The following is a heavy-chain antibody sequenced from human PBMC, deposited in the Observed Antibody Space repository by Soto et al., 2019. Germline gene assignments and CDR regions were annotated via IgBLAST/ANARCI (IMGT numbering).Heavy chain of an antibody. CDR2: ISWNSGSI. D-gene: IGHD2-2*01. Sequence: GGSLRLSCAASGFTFDDYAMHWVRQAPGKGLEWVSGISWNSGSIGYADSVKGRFTISRDNAKNSLYLQMNSLRAEDTALYYCAKDIASTSFYYMDVWGKGTTVTVSS. J-gene: IGHJ6*03. CDR3: AKDIASTSFYYMDV. V-gene: IGHV3-9*01. CDR1: GFTFDDYA.